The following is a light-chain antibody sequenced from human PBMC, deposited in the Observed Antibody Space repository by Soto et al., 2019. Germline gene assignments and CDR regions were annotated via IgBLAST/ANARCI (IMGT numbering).Light chain of an antibody. Sequence: QSVLTQPASVSGSPGQSITISCTGTSSDVGGYNYVSWYQQHPGKAPKLMIYEVSNRPSGVSNRFSGSKSGNTASLTISGLQAEDEADDYCSSYTRSSTLVFGGGTQRTVL. V-gene: IGLV2-14*01. CDR2: EVS. J-gene: IGLJ3*02. CDR3: SSYTRSSTLV. CDR1: SSDVGGYNY.